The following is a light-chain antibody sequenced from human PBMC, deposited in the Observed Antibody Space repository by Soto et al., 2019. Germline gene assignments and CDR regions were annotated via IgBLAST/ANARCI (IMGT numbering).Light chain of an antibody. Sequence: QSVLTQPPSVSAAPGQTVTISCSGTSSNIGNNYVSWYQQLPGTAPKLLIYDDNKRPSGIPDRFSGSKSGTSATLGITGLQSGDEAEYYCGTWDGSLSSVVFGGGTKLTVL. J-gene: IGLJ3*02. V-gene: IGLV1-51*01. CDR2: DDN. CDR1: SSNIGNNY. CDR3: GTWDGSLSSVV.